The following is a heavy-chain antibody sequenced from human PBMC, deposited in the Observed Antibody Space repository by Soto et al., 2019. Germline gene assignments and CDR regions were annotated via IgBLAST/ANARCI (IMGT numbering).Heavy chain of an antibody. CDR2: IYHGGVT. V-gene: IGHV4-34*01. Sequence: SQTLSLTCAVDAGSFNDYYWSWIRQSLGKGLEWICEIYHGGVTNDNPSLMRQVTISEDTSKNQSSPKVNSVTAADTAVYYCATYYGSEGFFCWGQGALVTVAS. CDR1: AGSFNDYY. CDR3: ATYYGSEGFFC. J-gene: IGHJ4*02. D-gene: IGHD3-10*01.